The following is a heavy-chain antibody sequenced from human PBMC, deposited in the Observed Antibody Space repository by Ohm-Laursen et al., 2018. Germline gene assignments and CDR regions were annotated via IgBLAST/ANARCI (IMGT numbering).Heavy chain of an antibody. CDR2: IKQDGSDK. Sequence: GSLRLSCSASGFTFSSHLMSWVRQAPGKGLEWVANIKQDGSDKYYVDSVKGRFTISRDNAKNSLYLQMNSLRADDTAVYYCARGDYSSSWWQYWGQGTLVTVSS. J-gene: IGHJ4*02. CDR1: GFTFSSHL. D-gene: IGHD6-13*01. CDR3: ARGDYSSSWWQY. V-gene: IGHV3-7*01.